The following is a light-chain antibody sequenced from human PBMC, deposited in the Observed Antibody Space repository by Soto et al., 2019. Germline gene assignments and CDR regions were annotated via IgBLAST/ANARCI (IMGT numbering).Light chain of an antibody. CDR3: SSYTSSSIYV. J-gene: IGLJ1*01. V-gene: IGLV2-14*01. Sequence: QSVLTQPASVSGSPGQSITISCTGTSSDVGAYNYVSWYQQHPGKAPELIIFDVTNRPSGVSNRFSGSKSGNTASLTISGLQAEDETDYYCSSYTSSSIYVFGTGTKVPVL. CDR1: SSDVGAYNY. CDR2: DVT.